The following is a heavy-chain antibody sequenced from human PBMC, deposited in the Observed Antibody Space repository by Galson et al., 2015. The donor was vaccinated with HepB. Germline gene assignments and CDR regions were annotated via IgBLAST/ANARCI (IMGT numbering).Heavy chain of an antibody. CDR2: INPSGGST. CDR1: GYTFTSYY. CDR3: ASGPVPYYMDV. Sequence: SVKVSCKASGYTFTSYYMHWVRQAPGQGLEWMGIINPSGGSTSYAQKFQGRVTITRDTSASTAYMELSSLRSEDTAVYYCASGPVPYYMDVWGKGTTVTVSS. J-gene: IGHJ6*03. V-gene: IGHV1-46*01.